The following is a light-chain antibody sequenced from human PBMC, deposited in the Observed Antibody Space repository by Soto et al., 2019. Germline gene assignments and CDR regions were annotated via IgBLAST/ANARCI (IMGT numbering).Light chain of an antibody. CDR1: QSVSSSS. CDR3: QQYGSSIYT. V-gene: IGKV3-20*01. CDR2: GAS. Sequence: EIVLTQSPGTLSLSPGERATLSCRASQSVSSSSLAWYQQKPGQAPRLLIYGASRRAPGIPDRFSGSGSGTDFTLTIGRLEPEDFAVYYCQQYGSSIYTFGQGTKLELK. J-gene: IGKJ2*01.